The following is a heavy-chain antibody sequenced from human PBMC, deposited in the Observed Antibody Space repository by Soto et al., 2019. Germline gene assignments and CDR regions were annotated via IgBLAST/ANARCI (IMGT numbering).Heavy chain of an antibody. CDR3: ARHEHIVVVTANHAFDI. V-gene: IGHV4-39*01. CDR1: GGSISSSSYY. CDR2: IYYSGST. Sequence: PSETLSLTCTVSGGSISSSSYYWGWIRQPPGKGLEWIGSIYYSGSTYYNPSLKSRVTISVDTSKNQFSLKLSSVSAADTAVYYCARHEHIVVVTANHAFDIWGQGTMVTVSS. J-gene: IGHJ3*02. D-gene: IGHD2-21*02.